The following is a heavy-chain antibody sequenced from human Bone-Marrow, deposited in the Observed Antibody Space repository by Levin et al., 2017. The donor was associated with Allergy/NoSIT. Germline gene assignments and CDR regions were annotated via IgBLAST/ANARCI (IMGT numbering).Heavy chain of an antibody. CDR3: ARAVTIGTVDY. CDR2: INQDGSEK. J-gene: IGHJ4*02. Sequence: QASETLSLTCAASGFRFSDYWMSWVRQAPGKGLEWVANINQDGSEKYYVDSVMDRFTISRDNAKNSLYLQMNSLRVEDTAVYYCARAVTIGTVDYWGQGTLVTVSS. D-gene: IGHD5-24*01. V-gene: IGHV3-7*01. CDR1: GFRFSDYW.